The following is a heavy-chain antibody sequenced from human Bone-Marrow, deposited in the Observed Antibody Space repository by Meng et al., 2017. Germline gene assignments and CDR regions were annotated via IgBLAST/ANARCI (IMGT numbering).Heavy chain of an antibody. V-gene: IGHV1-69*13. D-gene: IGHD2-15*01. J-gene: IGHJ4*01. CDR3: ARVPLRCRGGSCYYFDY. CDR1: GGTFSSYA. CDR2: IIPIFGTA. Sequence: SVKVSCKASGGTFSSYAISWVRQAPGQGLEWMGGIIPIFGTANYAQKFQGRVTITADESTSTAYMELSSLRSEDTAVYYCARVPLRCRGGSCYYFDYWGHGTRVTVSS.